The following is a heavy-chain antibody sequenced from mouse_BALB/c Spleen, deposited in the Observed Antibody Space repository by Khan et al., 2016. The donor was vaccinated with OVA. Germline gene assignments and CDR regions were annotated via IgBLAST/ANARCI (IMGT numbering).Heavy chain of an antibody. J-gene: IGHJ1*01. CDR2: IWAGGST. D-gene: IGHD2-1*01. Sequence: VQLQESGPAMVAPSQSLSITCTVSGFSLTNYGVHWVRQPPGKGLEWLGVIWAGGSTNYNSALMSRLSISKENSKSQVFLKMNSLQTDDTAMYYCARYYGNYGWYFDVWGAGTTVTVSS. CDR3: ARYYGNYGWYFDV. V-gene: IGHV2-9*02. CDR1: GFSLTNYG.